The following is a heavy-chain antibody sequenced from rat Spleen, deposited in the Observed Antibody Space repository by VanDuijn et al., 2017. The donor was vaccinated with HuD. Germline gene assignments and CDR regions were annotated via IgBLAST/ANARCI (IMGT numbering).Heavy chain of an antibody. D-gene: IGHD1-12*03. J-gene: IGHJ2*01. CDR1: GFTLINYD. Sequence: EVQLVESGGGLVQPGRSMKPPGAFPGFTLINYDMAWVRRAQTKGPEWVASISLVGSTTYYRDSVRGRFTISRDDTESTLYLQMNSLMSEDTATYYCVRRDGYYDYWGQGVMVTVSS. V-gene: IGHV5-25*01. CDR3: VRRDGYYDY. CDR2: ISLVGSTT.